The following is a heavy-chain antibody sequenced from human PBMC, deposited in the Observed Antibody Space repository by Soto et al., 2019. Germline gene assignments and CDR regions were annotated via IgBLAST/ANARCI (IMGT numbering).Heavy chain of an antibody. V-gene: IGHV1-69*13. CDR3: ARDNPVVPAAIDWFDP. J-gene: IGHJ5*02. D-gene: IGHD2-2*02. CDR2: TIPIFGTA. Sequence: SVKVSCKASGGTFSSYAISWVRQAPGQGLEWMGGTIPIFGTANYAQKFQGRVTITADESTSTAYMELSSLRSEDTAVYYCARDNPVVPAAIDWFDPWGQGTLVTVSS. CDR1: GGTFSSYA.